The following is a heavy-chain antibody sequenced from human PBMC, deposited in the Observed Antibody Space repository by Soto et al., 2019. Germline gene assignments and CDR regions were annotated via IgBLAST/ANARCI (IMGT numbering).Heavy chain of an antibody. CDR2: IYYSGST. CDR1: GGSISSYY. CDR3: ARRGGYAELEY. D-gene: IGHD5-12*01. V-gene: IGHV4-59*01. J-gene: IGHJ4*02. Sequence: SETLSLTCTVSGGSISSYYWSWIRQPPGKGLEWIGYIYYSGSTNYNPSLKSRVTISVDTSKNQFSLKLSSVTAADTAVYYCARRGGYAELEYWGQGTLVTVSS.